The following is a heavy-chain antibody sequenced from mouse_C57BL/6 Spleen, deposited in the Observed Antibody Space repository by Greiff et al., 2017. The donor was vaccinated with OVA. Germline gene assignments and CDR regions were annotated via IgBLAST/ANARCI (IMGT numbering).Heavy chain of an antibody. J-gene: IGHJ2*01. Sequence: QVQLQQPGAELVRPGTSVKLSCKASGYTFTSYWMHWVKQRPGQGLEWIGVIDPSDSYTNYNQKFKGKATLTVDTSSSTAYMQLSSLTSEDSAVYYCARRRMVTTTGYYFDYWGHVTTLTVSS. D-gene: IGHD2-2*01. CDR3: ARRRMVTTTGYYFDY. V-gene: IGHV1-59*01. CDR1: GYTFTSYW. CDR2: IDPSDSYT.